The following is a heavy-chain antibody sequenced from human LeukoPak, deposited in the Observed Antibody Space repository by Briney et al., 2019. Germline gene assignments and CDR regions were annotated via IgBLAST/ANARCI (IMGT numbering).Heavy chain of an antibody. Sequence: PGGSLRLSCAVSGFTFSSYWMHWVRHAPGKGLVWVSRIDRDGSRINYADSVKGRFTISRDNGKNTLFPQMNSLRAEDAAVYYCVRGNDYGGPHYWGQGTLVTVSS. J-gene: IGHJ4*02. CDR2: IDRDGSRI. CDR1: GFTFSSYW. D-gene: IGHD4-23*01. CDR3: VRGNDYGGPHY. V-gene: IGHV3-74*01.